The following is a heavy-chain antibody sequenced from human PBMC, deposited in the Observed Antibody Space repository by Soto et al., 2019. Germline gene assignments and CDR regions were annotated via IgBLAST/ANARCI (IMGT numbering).Heavy chain of an antibody. Sequence: ASVKVSCKASGYIFTSYYIHWVRQAPGQGLEWMGWINPFDGSRMFAQSFQGRVTMTRDTSTSTVYMELRSLRSDDTAVHYCARDLGGQIVDYWGQGTLVTVSS. D-gene: IGHD1-26*01. CDR3: ARDLGGQIVDY. CDR2: INPFDGSR. J-gene: IGHJ4*02. CDR1: GYIFTSYY. V-gene: IGHV1-46*01.